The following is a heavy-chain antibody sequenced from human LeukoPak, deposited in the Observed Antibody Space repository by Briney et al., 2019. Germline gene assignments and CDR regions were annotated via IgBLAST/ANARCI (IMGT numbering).Heavy chain of an antibody. D-gene: IGHD1-26*01. CDR1: GGSISSGDYY. CDR2: IYYSGST. Sequence: SQTLSLTCSVSGGSISSGDYYWSWIRQPPGKGLEWIGYIYYSGSTNYNPSLKSRVTISEDTSKNQFSLKLSSVTAADTAVYYCARERWDDVFDIWGQGTMVTVSS. J-gene: IGHJ3*02. V-gene: IGHV4-30-4*01. CDR3: ARERWDDVFDI.